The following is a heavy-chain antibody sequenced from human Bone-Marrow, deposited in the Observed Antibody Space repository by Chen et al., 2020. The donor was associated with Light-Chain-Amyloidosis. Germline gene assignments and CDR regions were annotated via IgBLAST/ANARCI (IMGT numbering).Heavy chain of an antibody. CDR1: GYTFPNYW. V-gene: IGHV5-51*01. J-gene: IGHJ4*02. D-gene: IGHD1-26*01. CDR2: IYPDDSDA. Sequence: KISCKGSGYTFPNYWIGWVRQMPGKGLEWMGVIYPDDSDARYSPSFEGQVTISADKSITTAYLQWRSLKASDTAMYYCARRRDSYNFDYWGQGTLVTVSS. CDR3: ARRRDSYNFDY.